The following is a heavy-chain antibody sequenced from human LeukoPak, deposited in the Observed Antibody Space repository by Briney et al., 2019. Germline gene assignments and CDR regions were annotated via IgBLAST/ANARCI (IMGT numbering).Heavy chain of an antibody. CDR3: ARVAHYYDSSGYGDAFDI. CDR2: IYHSGST. V-gene: IGHV4-4*02. D-gene: IGHD3-22*01. J-gene: IGHJ3*02. CDR1: GGSISSSNW. Sequence: SETLSLTCAVSGGSISSSNWWSWVRQPPGKGLEWIGEIYHSGSTNYNPSLKSRVTISVDKSKNQFSLKLSSVTAADTAVYYCARVAHYYDSSGYGDAFDIWGQGTMVTVSS.